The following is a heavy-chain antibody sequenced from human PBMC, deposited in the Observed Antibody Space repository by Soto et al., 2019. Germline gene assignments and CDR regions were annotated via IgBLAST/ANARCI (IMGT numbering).Heavy chain of an antibody. CDR2: IYHSGST. V-gene: IGHV4-30-2*01. J-gene: IGHJ5*02. Sequence: SEPLSLTCAVSGGSISSGGYSWRWIRQPPGKGLEWIGYIYHSGSTYYNPSLKSRVTISVDRSKNQFSLKLSSVTAADTAVYYCARVRYYDSSGYNWFDPWGQGTLVTVSS. CDR1: GGSISSGGYS. D-gene: IGHD3-22*01. CDR3: ARVRYYDSSGYNWFDP.